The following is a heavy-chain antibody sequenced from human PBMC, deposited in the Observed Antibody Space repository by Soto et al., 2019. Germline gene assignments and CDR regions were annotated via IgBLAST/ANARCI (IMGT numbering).Heavy chain of an antibody. J-gene: IGHJ4*02. CDR3: AKDGTIVVAYVD. V-gene: IGHV3-23*01. CDR1: GFTFSSYI. D-gene: IGHD3-22*01. Sequence: GGSLRLSCTASGFTFSSYIMNWVRQAPGKGLEWISTITADGGGTFYADSVKGRFTISRDNSKNTLYLQMNSLRAEDTAVYYCAKDGTIVVAYVDWGQGTLVTVSS. CDR2: ITADGGGT.